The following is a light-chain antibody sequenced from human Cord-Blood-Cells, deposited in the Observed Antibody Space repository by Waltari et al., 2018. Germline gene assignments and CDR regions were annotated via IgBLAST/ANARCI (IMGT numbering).Light chain of an antibody. Sequence: QSALTQPASVSGSPGQSTTISCTGTSSDVGRYNLVSWYQQHPGKAPKLMIYEGSKRPSGVSNRFSGSKSGNTASLTISGLQAEDEADYYCCSYAGSSTLFGGGTKLTVL. V-gene: IGLV2-23*01. CDR3: CSYAGSSTL. J-gene: IGLJ2*01. CDR2: EGS. CDR1: SSDVGRYNL.